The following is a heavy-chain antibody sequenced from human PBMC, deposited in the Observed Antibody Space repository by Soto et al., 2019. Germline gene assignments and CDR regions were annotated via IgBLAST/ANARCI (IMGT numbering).Heavy chain of an antibody. CDR3: AKGPAIVLVPAAMNYYYGMDV. Sequence: QVQLVESGGGVVQPGRSLRLSCAASGFTFSSYGMHWVRQAPGKGLEWVAVISYDGSNKYYADSVKGRFTISRDNSKNTLYLKMNSLRADDTAVYYCAKGPAIVLVPAAMNYYYGMDVWGQGTTVTVSS. J-gene: IGHJ6*02. CDR2: ISYDGSNK. V-gene: IGHV3-30*18. CDR1: GFTFSSYG. D-gene: IGHD2-2*01.